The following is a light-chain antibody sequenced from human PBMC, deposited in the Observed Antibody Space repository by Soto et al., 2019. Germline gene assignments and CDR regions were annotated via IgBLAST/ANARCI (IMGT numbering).Light chain of an antibody. CDR1: SSNIGAEYD. J-gene: IGLJ1*01. Sequence: QSVLTQPPSVSGAPGQRVAISCTGSSSNIGAEYDVHWYQQLPGTAPKRLIYGDNNRPSGVPDRFSGSKSGTSASLAITGLQPEDEADYYCQSYDSSLTTFVFGTGTKLT. V-gene: IGLV1-40*01. CDR3: QSYDSSLTTFV. CDR2: GDN.